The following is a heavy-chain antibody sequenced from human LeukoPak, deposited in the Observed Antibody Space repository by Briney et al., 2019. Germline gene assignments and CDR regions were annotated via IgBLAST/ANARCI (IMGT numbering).Heavy chain of an antibody. Sequence: SETLSLTCTVSGGSISSGSYYWRWLRQPAGKGLEWIGRIYTSGSTNYNPSLKSRVTISVDTSKNQFSLKLSSVTAADTAVYYCARDIGFVVLMVYPAFDIWGQGTMVTVSS. J-gene: IGHJ3*02. D-gene: IGHD2-8*01. CDR3: ARDIGFVVLMVYPAFDI. CDR2: IYTSGST. CDR1: GGSISSGSYY. V-gene: IGHV4-61*02.